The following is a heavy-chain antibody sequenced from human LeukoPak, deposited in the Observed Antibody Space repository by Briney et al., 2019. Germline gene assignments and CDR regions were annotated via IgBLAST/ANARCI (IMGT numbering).Heavy chain of an antibody. Sequence: ASVKVSCKASGYTFTSYYMHWVRQAPGQGPEWMGIINPSGGSTSYAQKFQGRVTMTRDTSTSTVYMELSSLRSEDTAVYYCARSSYDSSGYYKTIDYWGQGTLVTVSS. J-gene: IGHJ4*02. CDR3: ARSSYDSSGYYKTIDY. D-gene: IGHD3-22*01. CDR2: INPSGGST. CDR1: GYTFTSYY. V-gene: IGHV1-46*01.